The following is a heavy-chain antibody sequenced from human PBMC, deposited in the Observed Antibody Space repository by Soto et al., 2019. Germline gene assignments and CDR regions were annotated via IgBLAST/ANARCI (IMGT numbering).Heavy chain of an antibody. CDR2: TYYRSKWYN. CDR1: GDSVSSNSAT. D-gene: IGHD3-16*01. Sequence: PSQTLSLTCAISGDSVSSNSATWDWIRECPSRGLEWLGRTYYRSKWYNDYAVSVKSRITINPDTSNNQLSLQLNSVTPDDTAVYYCARLIGNSWLDSWGQGTLVTVSS. CDR3: ARLIGNSWLDS. J-gene: IGHJ5*01. V-gene: IGHV6-1*01.